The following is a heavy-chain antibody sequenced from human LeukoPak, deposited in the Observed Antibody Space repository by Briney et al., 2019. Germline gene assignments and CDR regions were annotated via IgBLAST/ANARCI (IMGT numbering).Heavy chain of an antibody. J-gene: IGHJ3*02. CDR2: IIPIFGTA. D-gene: IGHD3-3*01. CDR1: GGTFSSYA. CDR3: ARASGYDFWSGYDAFDI. Sequence: SVKVSCKASGGTFSSYAISWVRQAPGQGLEWMGGIIPIFGTANYAQKFQGRVTITADESTSTAYMELSSLRSEDTAVYYCARASGYDFWSGYDAFDIWGQGTMVTVSS. V-gene: IGHV1-69*13.